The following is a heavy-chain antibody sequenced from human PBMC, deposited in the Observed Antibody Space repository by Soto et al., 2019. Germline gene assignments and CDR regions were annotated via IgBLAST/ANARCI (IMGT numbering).Heavy chain of an antibody. CDR1: GGSISSGGYS. J-gene: IGHJ4*02. CDR2: IYHSGST. D-gene: IGHD6-13*01. CDR3: AIGVRRSSWTSFAS. Sequence: SETLSLTCAVSGGSISSGGYSWCWLRQPPGKGLEWIGYIYHSGSTYYTPSLKSRVTISVVRAKNQYSLKLSSVTAADTAVYYCAIGVRRSSWTSFASLGQGTLVTVSS. V-gene: IGHV4-30-2*01.